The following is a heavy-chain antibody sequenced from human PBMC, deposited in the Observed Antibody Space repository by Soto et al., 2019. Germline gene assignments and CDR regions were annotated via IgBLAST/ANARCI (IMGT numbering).Heavy chain of an antibody. CDR1: GGSISSGGYY. CDR3: ARDTRYDSSGYRWFDP. V-gene: IGHV4-31*03. CDR2: IYYSGST. Sequence: PSETLSLTCTVSGGSISSGGYYWSWIRQHPGKGLEWIGYIYYSGSTYYNPSLKSRATISVDTSKNQFSLKLSSVTAADTAVYYCARDTRYDSSGYRWFDPWGQGTLVTVSS. D-gene: IGHD3-22*01. J-gene: IGHJ5*02.